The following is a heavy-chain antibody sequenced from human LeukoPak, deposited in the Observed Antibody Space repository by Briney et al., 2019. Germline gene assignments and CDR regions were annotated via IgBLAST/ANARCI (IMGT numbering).Heavy chain of an antibody. CDR3: ARDYYDSSCYYFDY. J-gene: IGHJ4*02. D-gene: IGHD3-22*01. CDR1: GFTFNTYP. Sequence: GGSLRLSCAASGFTFNTYPMHWVRQAPGKGLEWVALIQDDGAKTNYADSVRGRFTISRDNAKNSLYLQMNSLRAEDTAVYYCARDYYDSSCYYFDYWGQGTLVTVSS. CDR2: IQDDGAKT. V-gene: IGHV3-30*02.